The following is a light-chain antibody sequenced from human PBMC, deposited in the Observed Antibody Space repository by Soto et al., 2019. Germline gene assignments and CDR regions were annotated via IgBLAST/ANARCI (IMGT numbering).Light chain of an antibody. Sequence: QSVLTQPPSASGTPGQRVTISCSGSSSNIGSNTVVWYQQLPGTAPKLLMFTNNKRPSGVPDRFSGSKSGTSASLAISGLQSEDEAAYYCAAWDDSRNGVVFGGGTKVTVL. V-gene: IGLV1-44*01. CDR1: SSNIGSNT. CDR2: TNN. CDR3: AAWDDSRNGVV. J-gene: IGLJ2*01.